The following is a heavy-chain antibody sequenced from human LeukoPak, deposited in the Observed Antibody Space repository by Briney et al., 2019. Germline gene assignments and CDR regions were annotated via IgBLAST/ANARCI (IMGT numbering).Heavy chain of an antibody. CDR2: INPNIGDA. D-gene: IGHD2-21*02. V-gene: IGHV1-2*02. CDR1: GYTFTDYF. J-gene: IGHJ5*01. Sequence: ASVKVSCKTSGYTFTDYFIHWVRQAPGQGLEWMGWINPNIGDASYAQKFQDRVTMTWDRSINTAYMELSRLTSDDTAVYYCARMALDGGDSIGFDSWGQGTLVTVSS. CDR3: ARMALDGGDSIGFDS.